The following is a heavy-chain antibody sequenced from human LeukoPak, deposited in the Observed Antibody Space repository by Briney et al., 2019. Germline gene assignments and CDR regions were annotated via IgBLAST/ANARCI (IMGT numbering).Heavy chain of an antibody. D-gene: IGHD4-11*01. Sequence: SVKVSCKASGGTFSSYAISWVRQAPGQRLEWMGRIIPILGIANYAQKFQGRVTITTDESTSTAYMELSSLRSEDTAVYYCARAADYSNPLYYYYYMDVWGKGTTVTVSS. J-gene: IGHJ6*03. CDR3: ARAADYSNPLYYYYYMDV. V-gene: IGHV1-69*04. CDR1: GGTFSSYA. CDR2: IIPILGIA.